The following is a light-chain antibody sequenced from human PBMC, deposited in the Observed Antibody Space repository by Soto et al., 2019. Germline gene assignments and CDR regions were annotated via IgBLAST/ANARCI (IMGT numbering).Light chain of an antibody. CDR1: NIGSKG. CDR3: QVWDSSGDHHVI. V-gene: IGLV3-21*02. J-gene: IGLJ2*01. CDR2: DDS. Sequence: SYVLTQPPSVSVAPGQTARITCGGDNIGSKGVHWYQQKPGQAPVLVVYDDSDRPSGIPERFTGSNSGNTATLTISTVEAGDEAGYYCQVWDSSGDHHVIFGGGTKVTVL.